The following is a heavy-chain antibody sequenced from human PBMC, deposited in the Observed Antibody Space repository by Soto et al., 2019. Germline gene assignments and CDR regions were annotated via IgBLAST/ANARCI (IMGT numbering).Heavy chain of an antibody. CDR2: ISPSGGST. J-gene: IGHJ4*02. CDR3: ARVSSSGWEIDY. Sequence: ASVKVSGKASGYTFTSYYMHWVRQAPGQGLEWMGIISPSGGSTSYAQKFQGRVTMTRDTSTSTVYMELSSLRSEDTAVYYCARVSSSGWEIDYWGQGTLVTVSS. D-gene: IGHD6-19*01. CDR1: GYTFTSYY. V-gene: IGHV1-46*01.